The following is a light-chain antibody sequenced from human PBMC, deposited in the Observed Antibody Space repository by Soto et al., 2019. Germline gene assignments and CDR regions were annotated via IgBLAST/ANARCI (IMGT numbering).Light chain of an antibody. Sequence: QAVVTQPPSASGTPGQTVTISCSGSSSNIGSNYVYWYQQLPGTAPKLLIYSNNQRPSGVPDRFSGSKSGTSASLAISGLRSEDEADYYCAAWDDSLSGYVVFGGGTKLTVL. V-gene: IGLV1-47*02. CDR2: SNN. CDR1: SSNIGSNY. J-gene: IGLJ2*01. CDR3: AAWDDSLSGYVV.